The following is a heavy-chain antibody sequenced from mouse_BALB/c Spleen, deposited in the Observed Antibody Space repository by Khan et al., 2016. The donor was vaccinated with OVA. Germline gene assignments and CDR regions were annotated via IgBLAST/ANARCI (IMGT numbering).Heavy chain of an antibody. Sequence: EVQLVESGPGLVKPSQSLSLTCTVTGYSITSNYAWNWIRQFPGNKLEWMGYISYSDSTSYNPSLKSRISITRDTSKNPFFLQLNSVSTEKTATCYCARGTYYGYAMDYWGQGTSVTVSS. CDR1: GYSITSNYA. D-gene: IGHD1-1*01. CDR3: ARGTYYGYAMDY. CDR2: ISYSDST. J-gene: IGHJ4*01. V-gene: IGHV3-2*02.